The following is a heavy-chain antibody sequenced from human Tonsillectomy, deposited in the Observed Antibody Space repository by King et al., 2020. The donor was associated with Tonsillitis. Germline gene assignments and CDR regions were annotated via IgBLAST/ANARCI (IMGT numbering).Heavy chain of an antibody. CDR1: GFTFSSYS. Sequence: VQLVQSGGGLVQPGGSLRLSCAASGFTFSSYSMNWVRQAPGKGLEWVSYISSSSSTIYYADSVKGRFTISRDNAKNSVSLQMNSLRAEDTAVYYCARGRGYSSTWYELFFDYWGQGTLVTVSS. V-gene: IGHV3-48*01. CDR3: ARGRGYSSTWYELFFDY. D-gene: IGHD6-13*01. CDR2: ISSSSSTI. J-gene: IGHJ4*02.